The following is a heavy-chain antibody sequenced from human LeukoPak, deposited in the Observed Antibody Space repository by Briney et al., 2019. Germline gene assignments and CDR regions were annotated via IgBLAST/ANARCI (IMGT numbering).Heavy chain of an antibody. D-gene: IGHD3-9*01. CDR3: ARGHPVLRYFGY. CDR2: IYYSGST. V-gene: IGHV4-59*01. CDR1: GGSIRSYY. Sequence: SETLSLTCTVSGGSIRSYYWSWIRQPPGKGLEWIGYIYYSGSTNYNPSLKSRVTISVDTSKNQFSLKLSSVTAADTAVYYCARGHPVLRYFGYWGQGTLVTVSS. J-gene: IGHJ4*02.